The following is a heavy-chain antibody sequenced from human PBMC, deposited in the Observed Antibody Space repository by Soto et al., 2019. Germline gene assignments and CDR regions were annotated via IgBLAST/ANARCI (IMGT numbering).Heavy chain of an antibody. CDR2: IYYSGST. D-gene: IGHD3-22*01. J-gene: IGHJ4*02. Sequence: SETLSLTCTVSGGSISSGXXYWSWIRQPPGKGLEWIGYIYYSGSTYYNPSLKSRVTISVGTSKNQFSLKLSSVTAADTAVYYCARGGYYDRPFDYWGQGTLVTVSS. CDR1: GGSISSGXXY. CDR3: ARGGYYDRPFDY. V-gene: IGHV4-30-4*01.